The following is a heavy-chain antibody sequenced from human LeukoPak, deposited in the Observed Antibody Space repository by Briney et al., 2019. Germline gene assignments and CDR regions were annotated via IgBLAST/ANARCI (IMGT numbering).Heavy chain of an antibody. CDR1: GGTFSSYA. CDR2: IIPIFGTA. J-gene: IGHJ4*02. Sequence: VASVKVSCKASGGTFSSYAITWVRQAPGQGLEWMGGIIPIFGTANYAQKFQGRVTITADESTTTAYMQLSSLRSEDTAVYYCARRDVYSGYDYEDYWGQGTLVTVSS. CDR3: ARRDVYSGYDYEDY. D-gene: IGHD5-12*01. V-gene: IGHV1-69*01.